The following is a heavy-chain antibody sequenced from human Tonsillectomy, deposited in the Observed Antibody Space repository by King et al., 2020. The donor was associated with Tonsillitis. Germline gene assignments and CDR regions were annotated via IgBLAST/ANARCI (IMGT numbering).Heavy chain of an antibody. V-gene: IGHV3-23*03. Sequence: QLVQSGGGLVQPGGSLRLSCAASGFTFSSYAMSWVRQAPGKGLEWVSVIYSGGSSTYYADSVKDRFTISRDNSKNTSYRKMNSLRAEDTAVYYCAKDGHYYASSGYYYGMDVWGQGTTVTVSS. J-gene: IGHJ6*02. D-gene: IGHD3-22*01. CDR3: AKDGHYYASSGYYYGMDV. CDR1: GFTFSSYA. CDR2: IYSGGSST.